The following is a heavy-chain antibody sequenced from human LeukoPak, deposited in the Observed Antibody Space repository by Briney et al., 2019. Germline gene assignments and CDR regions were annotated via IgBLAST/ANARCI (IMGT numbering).Heavy chain of an antibody. Sequence: SETLSLTCAVYGGSFSGYYWSWIRQPPGKGLEWIGEINHSGSTNYNPSLKSRVTISVDTSKNQFSLKLSSVTAADTAVYYCSSDYGDYDYWGQGTLVTVSS. J-gene: IGHJ4*02. CDR3: SSDYGDYDY. CDR2: INHSGST. CDR1: GGSFSGYY. D-gene: IGHD4-17*01. V-gene: IGHV4-34*01.